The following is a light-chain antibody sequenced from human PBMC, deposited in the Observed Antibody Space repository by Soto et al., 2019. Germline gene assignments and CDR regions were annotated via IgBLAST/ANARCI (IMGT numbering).Light chain of an antibody. J-gene: IGKJ4*01. CDR2: GAS. CDR3: QQLNSYPLT. CDR1: QAVSSN. Sequence: EIVITQSPAALSVSPGEGATLSCRASQAVSSNLAWYQEKPGQAPRLLIYGASTRTTGFPARFSGSGSGTEFTLTISSLQSEDFATYYCQQLNSYPLTFGGGTKVDIK. V-gene: IGKV3-15*01.